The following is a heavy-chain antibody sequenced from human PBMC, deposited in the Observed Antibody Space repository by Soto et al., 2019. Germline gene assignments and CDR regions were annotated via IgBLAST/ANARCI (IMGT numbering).Heavy chain of an antibody. J-gene: IGHJ6*02. CDR3: ARDEDMITFGGVISRRYYYGMDV. Sequence: PSETLSLTCTVSGGSISSYYWSWIRQPAGKGLEWIGRIYASGSTNYNPSLKSRVTMSVDTSKNQFSLKLSSVTAADTAVYYCARDEDMITFGGVISRRYYYGMDVWGQGTTVTVSS. V-gene: IGHV4-4*07. D-gene: IGHD3-16*02. CDR1: GGSISSYY. CDR2: IYASGST.